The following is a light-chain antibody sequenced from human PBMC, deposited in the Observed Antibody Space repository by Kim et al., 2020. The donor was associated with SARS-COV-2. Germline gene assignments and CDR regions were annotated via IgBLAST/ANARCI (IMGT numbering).Light chain of an antibody. CDR2: GAS. J-gene: IGKJ1*01. V-gene: IGKV3-15*01. Sequence: EIVMTQSPATLSVSPGERATLSCRASQSVSSNLAWYQQKPGQAPRLLIYGASTRATGIPARFNGSGSGTEFTLTISSLQSEDFAVYYCQQYNNWSPLTFGQGTKVDIK. CDR1: QSVSSN. CDR3: QQYNNWSPLT.